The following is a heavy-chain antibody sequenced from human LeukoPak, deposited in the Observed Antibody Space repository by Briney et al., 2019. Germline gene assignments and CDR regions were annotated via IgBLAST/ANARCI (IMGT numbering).Heavy chain of an antibody. J-gene: IGHJ4*02. V-gene: IGHV4-34*01. CDR3: ARAKSTVSTYFDS. CDR1: GGSFSGYY. D-gene: IGHD4-17*01. Sequence: SETLSLTCAVHGGSFSGYYWAWIRQPPGKGLEWIGEINPGGTTNYHPSLKRRVTVSADTSKSQFSLELRSVTAADTAVFYCARAKSTVSTYFDSWGQGSLVTVSS. CDR2: INPGGTT.